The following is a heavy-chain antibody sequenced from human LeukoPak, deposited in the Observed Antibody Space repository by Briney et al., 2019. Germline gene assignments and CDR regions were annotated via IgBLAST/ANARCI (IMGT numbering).Heavy chain of an antibody. J-gene: IGHJ4*02. V-gene: IGHV3-9*01. CDR1: GCTFDNYA. Sequence: GRSLRLSCASSGCTFDNYAMHWVRQAPGKGLEWLSIISWNSGYIGYADSVKGRFTISRDNAKKSLDLQMNSLRTEDTAFYYCAKVRGTYSSGYYFDSWGQGTLVTVSS. CDR3: AKVRGTYSSGYYFDS. D-gene: IGHD6-19*01. CDR2: ISWNSGYI.